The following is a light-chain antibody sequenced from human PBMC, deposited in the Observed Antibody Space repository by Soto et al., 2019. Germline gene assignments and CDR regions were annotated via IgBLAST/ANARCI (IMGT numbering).Light chain of an antibody. CDR2: GAS. CDR1: QSVSSTY. J-gene: IGKJ1*01. V-gene: IGKV3-20*01. Sequence: EIVLTQSPGTLSLSPGERATLSCRASQSVSSTYLAWYQQKSGQAPRLLIYGASTRATGIPARFSGSGSGTEFTLTISGLEPEDFAMYYCQQFQSSLRTFGQGTKVDIK. CDR3: QQFQSSLRT.